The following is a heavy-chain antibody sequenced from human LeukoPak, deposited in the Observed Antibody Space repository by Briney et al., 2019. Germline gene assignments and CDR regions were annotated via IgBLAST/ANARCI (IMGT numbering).Heavy chain of an antibody. CDR3: AREESSLVLGGLAY. V-gene: IGHV3-30*02. J-gene: IGHJ4*02. D-gene: IGHD6-13*01. CDR1: GFTFSNYG. Sequence: AGGSLRLSCAASGFTFSNYGIHWVRQAPGKGLEWVTFIQTEGNTKYYADSVRGRFTISRDNSKNTVSLQMTSLRAEDTAVYYCAREESSLVLGGLAYWGQGTLVTVSS. CDR2: IQTEGNTK.